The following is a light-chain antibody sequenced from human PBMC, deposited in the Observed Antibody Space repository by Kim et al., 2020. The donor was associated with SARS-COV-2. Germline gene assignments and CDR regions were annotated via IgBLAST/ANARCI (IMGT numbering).Light chain of an antibody. J-gene: IGLJ3*02. V-gene: IGLV6-57*03. CDR3: QSHNSNSQGV. Sequence: KKVTLTCAPTSGSRAVTHVQRYQPRTCNVPTFLIFEDSQGPSGVPERFSGSIDTSMDSASLTISGLKTEDEFYYYCQSHNSNSQGVSGGGTQLTVL. CDR1: SGSRAVTH. CDR2: EDS.